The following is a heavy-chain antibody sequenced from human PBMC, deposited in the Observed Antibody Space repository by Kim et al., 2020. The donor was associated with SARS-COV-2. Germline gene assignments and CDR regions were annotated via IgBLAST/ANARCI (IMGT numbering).Heavy chain of an antibody. CDR3: ASGWSYYYYGMDV. D-gene: IGHD6-19*01. CDR2: IYHSGST. J-gene: IGHJ6*02. CDR1: GGSISSSNW. V-gene: IGHV4-4*02. Sequence: SETLSLTCAVSGGSISSSNWWSWVRQPPGKGLEWIGEIYHSGSTNYNPSLKSRVTISVDKSKNQFSLKLSSVTAADTAVYYCASGWSYYYYGMDVWGQGTTVTVSS.